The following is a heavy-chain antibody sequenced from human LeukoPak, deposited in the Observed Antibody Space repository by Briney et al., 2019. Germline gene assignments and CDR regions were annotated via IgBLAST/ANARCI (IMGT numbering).Heavy chain of an antibody. J-gene: IGHJ6*02. Sequence: PGGSLRLSCAASGFTFSSYGIHWVRQAPGKGLEWVSAMSFDGFSKYYADYLKGRLSISRDDSKNTVYLQMNSLRPEDTAVYYCARAFGVPPFRGYYGMDVWGQGTTVTVSS. D-gene: IGHD3-10*01. CDR2: MSFDGFSK. CDR1: GFTFSSYG. CDR3: ARAFGVPPFRGYYGMDV. V-gene: IGHV3-30*03.